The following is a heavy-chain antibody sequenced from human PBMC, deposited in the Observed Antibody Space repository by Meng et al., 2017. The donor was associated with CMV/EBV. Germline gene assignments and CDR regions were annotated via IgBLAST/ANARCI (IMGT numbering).Heavy chain of an antibody. J-gene: IGHJ4*02. CDR3: ARSPHKRLFGELYFDT. Sequence: GSLRLSCSVYGGSVTTNNYYWSWIRQSPGKGLEWIGYIYYIATTSYNPSLKSRVTISVDTSKTQFSLTLSSVTAADTAVYYCARSPHKRLFGELYFDTWGRGALVTVSS. V-gene: IGHV4-61*01. CDR1: GGSVTTNNYY. D-gene: IGHD3-10*01. CDR2: IYYIATT.